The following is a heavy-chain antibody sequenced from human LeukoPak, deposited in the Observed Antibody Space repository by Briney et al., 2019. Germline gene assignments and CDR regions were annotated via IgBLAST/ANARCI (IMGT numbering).Heavy chain of an antibody. CDR3: ARNYAYNHFDY. Sequence: GGSLRLSCAVSGSTFSSSWTTWVRQAPGKGLEWVATMNSDGGQKSYVDSVKGRFTISRDNAKNSLYLQMNSLRAEDTAVYYCARNYAYNHFDYWGQGTLVTVSS. J-gene: IGHJ4*02. D-gene: IGHD5-24*01. CDR2: MNSDGGQK. CDR1: GSTFSSSW. V-gene: IGHV3-7*01.